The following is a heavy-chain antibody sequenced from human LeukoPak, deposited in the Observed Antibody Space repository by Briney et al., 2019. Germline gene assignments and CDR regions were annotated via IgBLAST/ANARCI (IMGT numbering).Heavy chain of an antibody. V-gene: IGHV3-23*01. CDR3: ARGRGSSRYYFDY. Sequence: PGGSLRLSCAASGFTLSSYAMSWVRQAPGKGLEWVSAVSASGPNTYYADSVKGRFTVSRDNSKNTLYLQMSSLRADDTAVYYCARGRGSSRYYFDYWGRGTLVTVSS. CDR1: GFTLSSYA. J-gene: IGHJ4*02. CDR2: VSASGPNT. D-gene: IGHD1-26*01.